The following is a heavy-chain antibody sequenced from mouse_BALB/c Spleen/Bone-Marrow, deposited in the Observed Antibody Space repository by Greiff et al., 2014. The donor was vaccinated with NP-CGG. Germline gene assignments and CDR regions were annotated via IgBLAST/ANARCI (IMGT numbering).Heavy chain of an antibody. CDR2: IWAGGST. J-gene: IGHJ1*01. Sequence: QVQLKESGPGLVAPSQSLSITCTVSGFSLTTYGVHWVRQSPGKGLEWLGVIWAGGSTNYNSTLMSRLSISKDNSKNQVLLKMNSLQTDDTAIYYCARNLLPPYWYFDVWGAGTTVTVSS. V-gene: IGHV2-9*02. CDR1: GFSLTTYG. CDR3: ARNLLPPYWYFDV. D-gene: IGHD1-1*01.